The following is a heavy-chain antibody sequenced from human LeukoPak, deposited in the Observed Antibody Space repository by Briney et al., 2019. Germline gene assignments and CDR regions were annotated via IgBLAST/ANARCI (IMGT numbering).Heavy chain of an antibody. CDR1: GYTFKNYG. D-gene: IGHD3-22*01. CDR3: ARDNPYYYLY. V-gene: IGHV1-18*01. J-gene: IGHJ4*02. Sequence: ASVKVSCKASGYTFKNYGISWVRQAPGQGLEWMGWISCYNGDTKYTQKLQGRVTMTTDTSTGTAYMELRGLRSDDTAVYYCARDNPYYYLYWGQGTLVTVSS. CDR2: ISCYNGDT.